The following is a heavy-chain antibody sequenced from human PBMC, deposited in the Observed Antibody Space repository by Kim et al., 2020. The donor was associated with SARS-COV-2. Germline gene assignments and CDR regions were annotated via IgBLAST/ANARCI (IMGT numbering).Heavy chain of an antibody. CDR2: IYYSGST. CDR3: ARLARGVAAVANY. V-gene: IGHV4-39*01. D-gene: IGHD6-13*01. CDR1: GGSISSSSYY. J-gene: IGHJ4*02. Sequence: SETLSLTCTVSGGSISSSSYYWGWIRQPPGKGLEWIGSIYYSGSTYYNPSLKSRVTISVDTSKNQFSLKLSSVTAADTAVYYCARLARGVAAVANYWGQGTLVTVSS.